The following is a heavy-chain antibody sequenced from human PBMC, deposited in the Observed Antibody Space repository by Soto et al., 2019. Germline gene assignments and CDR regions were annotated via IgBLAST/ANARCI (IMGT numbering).Heavy chain of an antibody. D-gene: IGHD1-1*01. Sequence: PSETLSLTCTVSGGSISSGDYYWSWIRQPPGKGLEWIGYIYYSGSTYYNPSLKSRVTISVDTSKNQFSLKLSSVTAADTAVYYCARSSYNWNVHFDYWGQGTLVTVSS. CDR3: ARSSYNWNVHFDY. CDR2: IYYSGST. J-gene: IGHJ4*02. CDR1: GGSISSGDYY. V-gene: IGHV4-30-4*01.